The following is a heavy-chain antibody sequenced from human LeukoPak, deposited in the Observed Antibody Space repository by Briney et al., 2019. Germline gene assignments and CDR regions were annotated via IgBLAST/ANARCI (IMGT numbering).Heavy chain of an antibody. CDR2: ISSSSSYI. D-gene: IGHD6-6*01. Sequence: ASVKVSCKASGYTFTSYYMHWVRQAPGKGLEWVSSISSSSSYIYYADSVKGRFTISRDNAKNSLYLQMNSLRAEDTAVYYCARDGPVYSSSSEDYWGQGTLVTVSS. CDR1: GYTFTSYY. J-gene: IGHJ4*02. CDR3: ARDGPVYSSSSEDY. V-gene: IGHV3-21*01.